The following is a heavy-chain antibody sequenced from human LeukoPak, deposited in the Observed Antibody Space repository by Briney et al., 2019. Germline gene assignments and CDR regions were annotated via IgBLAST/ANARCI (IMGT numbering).Heavy chain of an antibody. V-gene: IGHV3-23*01. Sequence: GGSLRLSCAASGFTFSSYGMHWVRQAPGKGLEWVSAISGSGGSTYYADSVKGRFTISRDNSKNTLYLQMNSLRAEDTAVYYCAKDIRPQNDYWGQGTLVTVSS. CDR2: ISGSGGST. CDR1: GFTFSSYG. CDR3: AKDIRPQNDY. D-gene: IGHD1-1*01. J-gene: IGHJ4*02.